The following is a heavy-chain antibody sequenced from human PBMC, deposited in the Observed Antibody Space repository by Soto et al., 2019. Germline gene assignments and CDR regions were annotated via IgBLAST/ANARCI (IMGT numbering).Heavy chain of an antibody. CDR2: ISYDGSKK. D-gene: IGHD3-3*01. CDR1: GFTFSSYA. J-gene: IGHJ6*02. Sequence: QVQLVESGGGVVQPGRSLRLSCAASGFTFSSYAMHWVRQAPGKGLEWVAVISYDGSKKYYEDSVKGRFTISRDNSKNTLDLQMNSLRAEDTTVYYCARDWVYDFWSGYPQPHCGMDVWGQGTTVTVSS. V-gene: IGHV3-30-3*01. CDR3: ARDWVYDFWSGYPQPHCGMDV.